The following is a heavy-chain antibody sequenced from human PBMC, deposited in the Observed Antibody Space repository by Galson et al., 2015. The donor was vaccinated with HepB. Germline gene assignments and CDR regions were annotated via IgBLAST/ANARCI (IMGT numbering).Heavy chain of an antibody. V-gene: IGHV3-30-3*01. CDR2: VSFDGTSK. D-gene: IGHD3-10*01. CDR3: ARDFGVAFGVLYY. CDR1: GFTFSSYA. Sequence: SLRLSCAASGFTFSSYAMHWVRQAPGKGLEWVTLVSFDGTSKYYADSVKGRFTISRDNSKNTLYLQMDSLRVEDTAVYYCARDFGVAFGVLYYWGQGTLVTVSS. J-gene: IGHJ4*02.